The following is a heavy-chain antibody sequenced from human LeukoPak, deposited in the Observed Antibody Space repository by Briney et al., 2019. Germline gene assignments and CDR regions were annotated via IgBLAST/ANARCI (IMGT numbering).Heavy chain of an antibody. J-gene: IGHJ5*02. V-gene: IGHV4-59*11. CDR3: ARDLRGSYRPGDWFDP. CDR1: GGSISSHY. D-gene: IGHD3-16*02. Sequence: SETLSLTCTVSGGSISSHYWSWIRKPPGKGLEWIGYIYYSGSTNYNPSLKSRVTISVDTSKNQFSLKLSSVTAADTAVYYCARDLRGSYRPGDWFDPWGQGTLVTVSS. CDR2: IYYSGST.